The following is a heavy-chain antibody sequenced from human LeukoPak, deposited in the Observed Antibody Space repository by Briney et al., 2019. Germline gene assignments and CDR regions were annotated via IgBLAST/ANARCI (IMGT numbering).Heavy chain of an antibody. CDR1: GGSISSYY. J-gene: IGHJ3*02. CDR3: ARAGGRDGYNWNAFDI. V-gene: IGHV4-59*12. Sequence: PSETLSLTCTVSGGSISSYYWSWIRQPPGKGLEWIGYIYYSGSTNYNPSLKSRVTISVDKSKNQFSLKLSSVTAADTAVYYCARAGGRDGYNWNAFDIWGQGTMVTVSS. CDR2: IYYSGST. D-gene: IGHD5-24*01.